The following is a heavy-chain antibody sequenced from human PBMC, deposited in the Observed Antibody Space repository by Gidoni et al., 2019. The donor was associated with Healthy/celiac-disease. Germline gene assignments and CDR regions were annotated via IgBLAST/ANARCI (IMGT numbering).Heavy chain of an antibody. CDR1: GGSIRSGGYY. J-gene: IGHJ5*02. D-gene: IGHD3-22*01. Sequence: QVQLQESGPGLVKPSQTLSLTCTVSGGSIRSGGYYWSWIRQPPGKGLEWIGYIYYSGSTYYNPSLKSRVTISVDTSKNQFYLKLSSVTAADTAVYYCAREVVDYLNWFDPWGQGTLVTVSS. CDR3: AREVVDYLNWFDP. V-gene: IGHV4-31*03. CDR2: IYYSGST.